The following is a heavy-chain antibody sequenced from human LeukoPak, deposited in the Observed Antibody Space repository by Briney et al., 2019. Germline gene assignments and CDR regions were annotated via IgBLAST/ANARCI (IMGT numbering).Heavy chain of an antibody. CDR2: TNAGNGNT. V-gene: IGHV1-3*01. CDR3: ARMIDDILTGDAFDI. D-gene: IGHD3-9*01. CDR1: GYTFTSYA. Sequence: ASVKVSCKASGYTFTSYAMHWVRQAPGQRLEWMGWTNAGNGNTKYSQKFQGRVTITRDTSASTAYMELSSLRSEDTAVYYCARMIDDILTGDAFDIWGQGTMVTVSS. J-gene: IGHJ3*02.